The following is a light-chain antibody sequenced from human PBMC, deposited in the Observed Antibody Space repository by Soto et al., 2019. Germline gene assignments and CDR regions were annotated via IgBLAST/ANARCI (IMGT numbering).Light chain of an antibody. CDR3: TSWTTSTTMI. J-gene: IGLJ2*01. V-gene: IGLV2-14*03. Sequence: QSALTQPASVSGSPGQSTTISGTGTRSDIGAYNFVSWYQQHPGEVPKLMVYDVNVRPSGVSNRFSGSKSGNTASLTISGLQAEDEADYYCTSWTTSTTMIFGGGTKVTVL. CDR1: RSDIGAYNF. CDR2: DVN.